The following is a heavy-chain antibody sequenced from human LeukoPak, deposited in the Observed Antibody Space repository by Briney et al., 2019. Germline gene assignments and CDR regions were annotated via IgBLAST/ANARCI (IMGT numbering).Heavy chain of an antibody. Sequence: GGSLRLSCTASGFTCNNCAMTWVRQAPGKGLEWVSAITGSGAYTNYADSVKGRFTISRDNSKNTIYLQMNSLRAEDTAIYYCAKRSSTSSGYFDFWGRGTLVTVSS. J-gene: IGHJ4*02. D-gene: IGHD3-22*01. V-gene: IGHV3-23*01. CDR1: GFTCNNCA. CDR2: ITGSGAYT. CDR3: AKRSSTSSGYFDF.